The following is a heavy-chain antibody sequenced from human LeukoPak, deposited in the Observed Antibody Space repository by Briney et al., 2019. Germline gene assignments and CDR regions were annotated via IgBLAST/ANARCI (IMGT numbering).Heavy chain of an antibody. CDR2: IYHSGST. J-gene: IGHJ6*03. Sequence: SETLSLTCAVSGGSISSSNWWSWVRQPPGKGLEWIGEIYHSGSTYYNPSLKSRVTISVDTSKNQFSLKLSSVTAADAAVYYCAGPGFYYMDVWGKGTTVTVSS. CDR3: AGPGFYYMDV. CDR1: GGSISSSNW. V-gene: IGHV4-4*02.